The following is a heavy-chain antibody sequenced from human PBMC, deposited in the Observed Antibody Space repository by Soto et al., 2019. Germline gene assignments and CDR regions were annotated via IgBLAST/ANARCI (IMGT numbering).Heavy chain of an antibody. CDR2: IYHTGTT. D-gene: IGHD2-15*01. J-gene: IGHJ5*02. CDR3: ARLTSRISAASHGRSKWLVP. CDR1: GGSVSSSNCF. V-gene: IGHV4-39*01. Sequence: QLQLQESGPGLVKPSETLSLTCTVSGGSVSSSNCFWGWIRQPPGKGLEWIGDIYHTGTTYYNPSLKSRVTIHVETSTEPFSLRLTSVTAADTAIYYRARLTSRISAASHGRSKWLVPWGPGTLVSVSS.